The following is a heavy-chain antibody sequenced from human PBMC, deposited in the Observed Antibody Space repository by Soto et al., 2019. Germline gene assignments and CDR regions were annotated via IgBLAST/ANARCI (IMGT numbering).Heavy chain of an antibody. CDR3: ARGRYGDY. J-gene: IGHJ4*02. CDR1: GYTFTSYG. D-gene: IGHD1-1*01. Sequence: QVHLVQSGAEVKKPGASVKVSCKGSGYTFTSYGITWVRQAPGQGLEWMGGISAHNGNTDYAQKLQGRVTVTRDTSTSTAYMELRGLRCDDTAGYYCARGRYGDYWGEGALVTVSS. CDR2: ISAHNGNT. V-gene: IGHV1-18*01.